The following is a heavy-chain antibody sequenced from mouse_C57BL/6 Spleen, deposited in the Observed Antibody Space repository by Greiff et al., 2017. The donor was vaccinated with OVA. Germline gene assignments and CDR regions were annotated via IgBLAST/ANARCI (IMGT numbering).Heavy chain of an antibody. J-gene: IGHJ4*01. CDR1: GYTFTSYW. D-gene: IGHD2-4*01. V-gene: IGHV1-7*01. CDR2: INPSSGYT. CDR3: ARYDYDAYYAMDY. Sequence: QVQLQQSGAELAKPGASVKLSCKASGYTFTSYWMHWVKQRPGQGLEWIGYINPSSGYTKYNQKFKDKATLTADKSSSTAYMQLSSLTHEDSAVYDCARYDYDAYYAMDYWGQGTSVTVSS.